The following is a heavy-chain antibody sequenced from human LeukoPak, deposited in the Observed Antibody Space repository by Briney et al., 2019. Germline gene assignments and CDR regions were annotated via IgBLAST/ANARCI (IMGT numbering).Heavy chain of an antibody. D-gene: IGHD5-18*01. J-gene: IGHJ4*02. CDR2: ISGSGDSS. CDR3: AKGSPSGYSYGSGAYYFDY. V-gene: IGHV3-23*01. CDR1: GFTFRSYA. Sequence: AGGSLRLSCAASGFTFRSYAMSWVRQAPGKGLEWVSTISGSGDSSYYADSVKGRFTISRDNSKNTLYLQMNSLRAEDTAVYYCAKGSPSGYSYGSGAYYFDYWGQGTLVTVSS.